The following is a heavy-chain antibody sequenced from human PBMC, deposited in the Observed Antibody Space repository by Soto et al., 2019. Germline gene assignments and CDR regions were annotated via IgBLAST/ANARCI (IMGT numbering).Heavy chain of an antibody. CDR2: IHYSGST. Sequence: SETLSLTCTVSGGSISSSNYYWGWIRQPPGKGLEWIGSIHYSGSTNYNSSLKSRVTISVDTSRNQLSLTLSSVSAADTAVYYCARGPSGDKVDSWGQGTLVTVS. CDR3: ARGPSGDKVDS. J-gene: IGHJ4*02. CDR1: GGSISSSNYY. V-gene: IGHV4-39*01. D-gene: IGHD7-27*01.